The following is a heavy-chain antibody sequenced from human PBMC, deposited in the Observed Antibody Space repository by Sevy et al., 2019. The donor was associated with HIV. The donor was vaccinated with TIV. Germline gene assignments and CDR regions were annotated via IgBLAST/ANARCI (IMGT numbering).Heavy chain of an antibody. CDR2: IVPVFVTP. D-gene: IGHD5-12*01. J-gene: IGHJ6*03. V-gene: IGHV1-69*13. CDR3: ARGTSGYDFGDYYYYMDV. CDR1: GGALSRYA. Sequence: ASVKVSCKTSGGALSRYAISWVRQAAGQGLEWMGGIVPVFVTPNYAQKFQGRVNITAEESTNTAYMELTSLRSEDTAVYYCARGTSGYDFGDYYYYMDVWGKGTTVTVSS.